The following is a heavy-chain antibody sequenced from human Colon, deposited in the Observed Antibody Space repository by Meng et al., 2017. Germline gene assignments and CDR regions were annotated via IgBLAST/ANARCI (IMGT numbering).Heavy chain of an antibody. J-gene: IGHJ4*02. Sequence: GGSLRLSCAASGSTFTSYWMSWLRQAPGKGREWVAHIKQEGSQTYYVDSVKGRFTISRDNAKNSLSLQLNSLGADDTAVYYCAKYDYRALDYWGQGTLVTVSS. D-gene: IGHD4-11*01. V-gene: IGHV3-7*01. CDR1: GSTFTSYW. CDR2: IKQEGSQT. CDR3: AKYDYRALDY.